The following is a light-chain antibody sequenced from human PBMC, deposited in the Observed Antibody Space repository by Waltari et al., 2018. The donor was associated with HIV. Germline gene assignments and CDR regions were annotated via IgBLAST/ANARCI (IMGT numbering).Light chain of an antibody. J-gene: IGKJ4*01. CDR1: QDISKY. CDR3: QQYDTLPLT. V-gene: IGKV1-33*01. CDR2: DTS. Sequence: DIQMTQSPSSLSASVGDRVTITCQASQDISKYVNWYQQKPGKAPKLLICDTSNLETGVPSRFSGGGSVTSFTFTISSLQSEDLATYFCQQYDTLPLTFGGGTKVEIK.